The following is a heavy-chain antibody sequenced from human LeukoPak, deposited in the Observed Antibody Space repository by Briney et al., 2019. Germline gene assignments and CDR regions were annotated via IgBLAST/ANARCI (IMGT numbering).Heavy chain of an antibody. CDR2: ISYDGGNK. J-gene: IGHJ4*02. D-gene: IGHD4-17*01. V-gene: IGHV3-30*04. Sequence: GGSLRLSCAASGFTFSSYAMHWVRQAPGKGLEWVAVISYDGGNKYYADSVKGRFTISRDNSKNTLYLQMNSLRAEDTAVYYCARDPGDYGYFDYWGQGTLVTVSS. CDR1: GFTFSSYA. CDR3: ARDPGDYGYFDY.